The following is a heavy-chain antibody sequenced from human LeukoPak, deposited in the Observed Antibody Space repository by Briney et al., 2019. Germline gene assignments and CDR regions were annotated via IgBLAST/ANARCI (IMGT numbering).Heavy chain of an antibody. Sequence: GASVKVSCKASGYTFTGYYMHWVRQAPGQGLEWMGWINPNSGGTNYAQKFQGRVTMTRDTSISTAYMELSRLRSDDTAVYYCARDGEYSGYEYGAFDIWGQGTMVTVSS. CDR2: INPNSGGT. CDR1: GYTFTGYY. J-gene: IGHJ3*02. CDR3: ARDGEYSGYEYGAFDI. D-gene: IGHD5-12*01. V-gene: IGHV1-2*02.